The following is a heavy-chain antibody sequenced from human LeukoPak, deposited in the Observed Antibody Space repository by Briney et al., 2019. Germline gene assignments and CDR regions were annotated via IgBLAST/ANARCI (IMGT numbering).Heavy chain of an antibody. V-gene: IGHV4-59*08. CDR2: IYYSGST. CDR1: GGSISSYY. Sequence: SETLSLTCTVSGGSISSYYWSWIRQPPGKGLEWIGYIYYSGSTNYNPSLKSRVTISVDTSKNQFSLKLSSVTAADTAVYYCARARGYCSSTSCYDTTVTTTQDYFDYWGQGTLVTVSS. CDR3: ARARGYCSSTSCYDTTVTTTQDYFDY. J-gene: IGHJ4*02. D-gene: IGHD2-2*01.